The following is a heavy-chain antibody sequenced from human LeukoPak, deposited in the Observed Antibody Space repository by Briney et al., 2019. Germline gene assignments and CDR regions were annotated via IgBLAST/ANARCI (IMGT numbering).Heavy chain of an antibody. J-gene: IGHJ4*02. CDR3: ARGIPSTSPTRYCSGGSCYNRPFFDY. CDR2: TYYRSKWYN. D-gene: IGHD2-15*01. Sequence: SQTLSLTCAISGDSVSSNSAAWNWIRQSPSRGLEWLGRTYYRSKWYNDYAVSVKSRITINPDTSKNQFSLQLNSVTPEDTAVYYCARGIPSTSPTRYCSGGSCYNRPFFDYWGQGTLVTVSS. V-gene: IGHV6-1*01. CDR1: GDSVSSNSAA.